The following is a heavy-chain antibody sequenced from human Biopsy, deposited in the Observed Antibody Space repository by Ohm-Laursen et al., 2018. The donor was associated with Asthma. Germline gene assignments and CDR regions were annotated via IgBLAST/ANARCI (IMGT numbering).Heavy chain of an antibody. CDR2: IHYSGST. Sequence: SDTLSLTCSVSGVSIRSYYWTWIRQPPGKGLEWIGNIHYSGSTYSNPSLKSRVTISVDTSKKQISLRLSSVTAADTAVYYCARARAFRHDMTGPKTCLAVWGQGTLVTVSS. D-gene: IGHD3-9*01. CDR3: ARARAFRHDMTGPKTCLAV. V-gene: IGHV4-59*12. CDR1: GVSIRSYY. J-gene: IGHJ4*02.